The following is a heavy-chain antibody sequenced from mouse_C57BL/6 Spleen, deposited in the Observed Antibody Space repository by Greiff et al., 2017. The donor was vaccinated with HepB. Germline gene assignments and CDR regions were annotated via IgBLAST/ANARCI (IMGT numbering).Heavy chain of an antibody. CDR2: IDPSDSYT. Sequence: QVQLQQPGAELVKPGASVKLSCKASGYTFTSYWMQWVIQRPGQGLEWIGEIDPSDSYTNYNQKFKGKATLTVDTSSSTAYMQLSSLTSEDSAVYYCARGTAQVPFAYWGQGTLVTVSA. CDR3: ARGTAQVPFAY. CDR1: GYTFTSYW. V-gene: IGHV1-50*01. D-gene: IGHD3-2*02. J-gene: IGHJ3*01.